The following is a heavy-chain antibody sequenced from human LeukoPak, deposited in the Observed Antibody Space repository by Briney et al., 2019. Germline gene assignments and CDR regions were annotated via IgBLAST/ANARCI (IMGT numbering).Heavy chain of an antibody. CDR3: ARPQSSGFFLPFDY. D-gene: IGHD3-22*01. V-gene: IGHV5-51*01. CDR1: GYSFTNYW. Sequence: GESLQISCKGSGYSFTNYWIGWVRQMPGKGLEWMGIIYPGDSDTRYSPSFQGQVTISADKSISTTYLQWSSLKASDTAMYYCARPQSSGFFLPFDYWGQGTLVTVSS. J-gene: IGHJ4*02. CDR2: IYPGDSDT.